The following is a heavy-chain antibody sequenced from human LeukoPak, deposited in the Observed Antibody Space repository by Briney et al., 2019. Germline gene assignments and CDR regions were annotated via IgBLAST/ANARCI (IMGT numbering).Heavy chain of an antibody. J-gene: IGHJ4*02. CDR2: IIPIFGTA. D-gene: IGHD4-17*01. Sequence: SMKVSCKASGGTFSSYAISWVRQAPGQGLEWMGGIIPIFGTANYAQKFQGRVTITADESTSTAYMELSSLRSEDTAVYYCARSLTTVKGDFDYWGQGTLVTVSS. V-gene: IGHV1-69*01. CDR1: GGTFSSYA. CDR3: ARSLTTVKGDFDY.